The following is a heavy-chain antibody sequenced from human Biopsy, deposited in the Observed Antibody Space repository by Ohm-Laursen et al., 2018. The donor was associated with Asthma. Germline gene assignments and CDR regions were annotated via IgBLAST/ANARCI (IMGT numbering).Heavy chain of an antibody. CDR1: GAYIGTPDYH. CDR2: VFYSGTT. Sequence: PSQTLSLTCTVSGAYIGTPDYHWSWIRQSPGKGLEWIGFVFYSGTTHYSRSLECRLYISIDTARNEFSMRLRSLTAADTAVYFCARVASYGDLYFGIDVWGPGTTVSVS. CDR3: ARVASYGDLYFGIDV. V-gene: IGHV4-30-4*01. D-gene: IGHD4-17*01. J-gene: IGHJ6*02.